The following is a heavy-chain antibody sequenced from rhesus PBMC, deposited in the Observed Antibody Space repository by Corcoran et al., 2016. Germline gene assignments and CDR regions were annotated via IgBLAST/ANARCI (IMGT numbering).Heavy chain of an antibody. Sequence: QVQLQESGPGLVKPSETLSLTCVVSGYSISSGYYWGWIRQPPGKGLEWIGSLYGSGGSNYLTTPLKSRDTLSVDTSKNQFSLKRSSVTAADTAVYYWARVGSSWSEWDTVGTEWYFDLWGPGTPITISS. V-gene: IGHV4S14*01. CDR2: LYGSGGSN. CDR1: GYSISSGYY. CDR3: ARVGSSWSEWDTVGTEWYFDL. J-gene: IGHJ2*01. D-gene: IGHD5-42*01.